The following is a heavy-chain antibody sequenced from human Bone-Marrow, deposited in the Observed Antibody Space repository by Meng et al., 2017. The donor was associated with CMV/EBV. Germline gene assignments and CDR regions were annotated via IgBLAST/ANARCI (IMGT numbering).Heavy chain of an antibody. CDR3: ARDVEYCSGGSCQNYYYYGMDV. Sequence: ASVKVSCKASGYTFTSYGISWVRQAPGQGLEWMGWISAYNGNTNYAQKLQGRVTMTTDTSTSTAYMELRSLRSDDTAVYYCARDVEYCSGGSCQNYYYYGMDVWGQGTTVTVSS. J-gene: IGHJ6*02. CDR1: GYTFTSYG. D-gene: IGHD2-15*01. V-gene: IGHV1-18*01. CDR2: ISAYNGNT.